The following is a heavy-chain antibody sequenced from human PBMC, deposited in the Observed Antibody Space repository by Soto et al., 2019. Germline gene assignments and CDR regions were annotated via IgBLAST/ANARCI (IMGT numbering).Heavy chain of an antibody. CDR2: IGARGFPI. Sequence: GGSLRLSCAASGFDFGVYPMNWVRQAPGKGLEWVSYIGARGFPIYYADSVRGRFAMSRDNANNSVFLQMDSLRAEDTAQYFCATEPFDYWGRGALVTVSS. CDR1: GFDFGVYP. CDR3: ATEPFDY. J-gene: IGHJ4*02. V-gene: IGHV3-48*04.